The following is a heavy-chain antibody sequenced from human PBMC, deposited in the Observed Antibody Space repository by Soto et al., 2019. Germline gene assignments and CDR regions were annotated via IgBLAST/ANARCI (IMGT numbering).Heavy chain of an antibody. CDR1: GGSISSSSYY. D-gene: IGHD2-21*02. CDR3: ARPAYCGGDCYRSEYFQH. J-gene: IGHJ1*01. CDR2: IYYSGST. Sequence: QLQLQESGPGLVKPSETLSLTCTVSGGSISSSSYYWGWIRQPPGKGLEWIGSIYYSGSTYYNPSVKSRVTISVDTSKNQFSLKLSSLTAADTAVYYCARPAYCGGDCYRSEYFQHWGQGTLVTVSS. V-gene: IGHV4-39*01.